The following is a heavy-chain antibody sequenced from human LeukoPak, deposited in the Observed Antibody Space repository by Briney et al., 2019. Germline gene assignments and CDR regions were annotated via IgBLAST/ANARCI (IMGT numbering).Heavy chain of an antibody. J-gene: IGHJ5*02. CDR3: ARGVRFLEWLYYFDP. D-gene: IGHD3-3*01. CDR1: GGSISSGDYY. Sequence: SETLSLTCTVSGGSISSGDYYWSWIRQPPGKGLEWIGYIYYSGSTYYNPSLKSRVTISVDTSKNQFSLKLSSVTAADTAVYYRARGVRFLEWLYYFDPWGQGTLVTVSS. CDR2: IYYSGST. V-gene: IGHV4-30-4*01.